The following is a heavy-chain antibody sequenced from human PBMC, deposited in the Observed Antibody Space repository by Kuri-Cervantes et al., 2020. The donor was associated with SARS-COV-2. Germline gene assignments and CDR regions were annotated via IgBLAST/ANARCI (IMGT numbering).Heavy chain of an antibody. CDR2: IYSGGST. D-gene: IGHD1-1*01. Sequence: GGSLRLSCAASGFTVSSNYMSWVRQAPGKGLEWVSVIYSGGSTYYADSVKGRLTISRDNSKNTLYLQMNSLRAEDTAVYYCARVAKSGWNANNWFDPWGQGTLVTVSS. CDR3: ARVAKSGWNANNWFDP. J-gene: IGHJ5*02. CDR1: GFTVSSNY. V-gene: IGHV3-66*01.